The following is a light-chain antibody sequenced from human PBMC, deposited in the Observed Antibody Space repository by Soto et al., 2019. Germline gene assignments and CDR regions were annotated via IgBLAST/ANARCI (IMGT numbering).Light chain of an antibody. J-gene: IGKJ2*01. Sequence: IQMTQSPSSLSASVGDRVTITCRASQSISGYLNWYQQKSGKVPKLLIYAASNLQSGVPSRFSGSGSGTDFTLTISSLQPEDFATYYCQQSYSTPHTFGPGTKVDIK. CDR3: QQSYSTPHT. CDR1: QSISGY. CDR2: AAS. V-gene: IGKV1-39*01.